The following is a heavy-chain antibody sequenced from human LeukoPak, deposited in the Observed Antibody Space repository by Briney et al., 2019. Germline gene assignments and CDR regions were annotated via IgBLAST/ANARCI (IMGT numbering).Heavy chain of an antibody. CDR2: ISGYSGNT. D-gene: IGHD6-19*01. CDR3: ARPVVAGNFDY. CDR1: GYTFSDYY. V-gene: IGHV1-18*04. Sequence: ASVKVSCKASGYTFSDYYIQWVRQAPGQGLEWMGWISGYSGNTKYAQKLQGRVTMTTDTSTTTAYMELRSLRSDDTAVYYCARPVVAGNFDYWGQGTLVTVSS. J-gene: IGHJ4*02.